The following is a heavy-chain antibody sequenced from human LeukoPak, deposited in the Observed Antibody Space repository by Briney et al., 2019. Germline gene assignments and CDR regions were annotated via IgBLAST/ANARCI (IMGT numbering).Heavy chain of an antibody. J-gene: IGHJ4*02. CDR3: IRDSSSSFDY. V-gene: IGHV3-74*01. CDR1: GYTFTTYW. Sequence: GGSLRLSCAASGYTFTTYWIHWVRQAPGKGLVWVSLINSDGSNTGYADSAKGRFTISRDNAKNMVYLQMNSLRAEDTAVYYCIRDSSSSFDYWGQGTLVTVSS. D-gene: IGHD6-13*01. CDR2: INSDGSNT.